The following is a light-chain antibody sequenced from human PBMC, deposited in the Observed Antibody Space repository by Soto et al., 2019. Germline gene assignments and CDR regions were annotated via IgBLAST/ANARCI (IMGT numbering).Light chain of an antibody. CDR1: SGDIGSYNR. V-gene: IGLV2-14*01. CDR3: SSYTNINTRACV. Sequence: QSALTQPAYVSGSPGQSITISCTGTSGDIGSYNRVSWYHQHPGKAPKLIIYEVTDRPSGVSNRFSGSKSGNTASLTISGLQAEDEAEYYCSSYTNINTRACVFGTGTKLTVL. J-gene: IGLJ1*01. CDR2: EVT.